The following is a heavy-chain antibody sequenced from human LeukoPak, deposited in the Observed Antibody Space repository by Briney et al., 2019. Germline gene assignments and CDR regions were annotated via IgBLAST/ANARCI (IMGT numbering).Heavy chain of an antibody. V-gene: IGHV3-7*01. Sequence: GGSLRLSCAASGFTFSSYWMSWVRQAPGKGLEWVANIKQDGSEKYYVDSVKGRFTISRDNAKNSLYLQMNSLRAEDTAVYYCASGITPAAVYYYGMDVWGQGTTVTVSS. J-gene: IGHJ6*02. CDR3: ASGITPAAVYYYGMDV. CDR1: GFTFSSYW. CDR2: IKQDGSEK. D-gene: IGHD2-2*01.